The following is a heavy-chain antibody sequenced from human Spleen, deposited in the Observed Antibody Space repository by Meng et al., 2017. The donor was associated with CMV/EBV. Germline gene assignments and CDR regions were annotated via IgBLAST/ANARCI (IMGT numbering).Heavy chain of an antibody. V-gene: IGHV4-30-4*08. CDR3: ARVSDWFDP. CDR2: IYYSGST. Sequence: QVQLQESGPGLVKPSETLSLTCAVYGGSFSGYYWSWIRQPPGKGLEWIGYIYYSGSTYYNPSLKSRVTISVDTSKNQFSLKLSSVTAADTAVYYCARVSDWFDPWGQGTLVTVSS. CDR1: GGSFSGYY. D-gene: IGHD3-10*01. J-gene: IGHJ5*02.